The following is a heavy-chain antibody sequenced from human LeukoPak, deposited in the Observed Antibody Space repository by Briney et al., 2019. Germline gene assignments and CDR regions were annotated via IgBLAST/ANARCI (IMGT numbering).Heavy chain of an antibody. D-gene: IGHD6-19*01. V-gene: IGHV1-24*01. CDR2: FDPEDGET. J-gene: IGHJ4*02. Sequence: ASVKVSCKVSGYTLTELSMHWVRQAPGKGLEWMGGFDPEDGETIYAQKLQGRVTMTTDTSTNTAYMELRSLRFDDTAVYYCARDIFGGSSGSCDYWGQGTLVTLSS. CDR3: ARDIFGGSSGSCDY. CDR1: GYTLTELS.